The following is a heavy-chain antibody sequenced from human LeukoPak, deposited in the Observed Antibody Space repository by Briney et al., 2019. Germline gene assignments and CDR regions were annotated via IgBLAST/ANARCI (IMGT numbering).Heavy chain of an antibody. CDR3: AKRGVVIRVILVGFHKEAYYFDS. Sequence: GGSLRLSCAVSGITLSNYGMSWVRQAPGKGLEWVAGIGGSGGVTNYADSVKGRFTISRDSAKNTLYLQMSSLRAGDTAVYFCAKRGVVIRVILVGFHKEAYYFDSWGQGALVTVSS. J-gene: IGHJ4*02. V-gene: IGHV3-23*01. CDR1: GITLSNYG. D-gene: IGHD3-10*01. CDR2: IGGSGGVT.